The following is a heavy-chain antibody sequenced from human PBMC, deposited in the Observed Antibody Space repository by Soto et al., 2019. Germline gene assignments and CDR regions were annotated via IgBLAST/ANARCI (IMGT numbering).Heavy chain of an antibody. CDR2: IYYSGST. CDR3: ASTPRWQLVRRFFDY. CDR1: GGSISSSSYY. D-gene: IGHD6-6*01. J-gene: IGHJ4*02. V-gene: IGHV4-39*01. Sequence: QLQLQESGPGLVKPSETLSLTCTVSGGSISSSSYYWGWIRQPPGKGLEWIGSIYYSGSTYYNPSLKSRVTISVDTSKNQFSLKLSSVTAADTAVYYCASTPRWQLVRRFFDYWGQGTLVTVSS.